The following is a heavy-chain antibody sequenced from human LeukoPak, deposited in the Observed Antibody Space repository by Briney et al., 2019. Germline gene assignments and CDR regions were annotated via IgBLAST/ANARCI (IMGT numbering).Heavy chain of an antibody. CDR3: AKRGVVIRVILVGFHKEAYYFDS. CDR2: ISGSGGSK. J-gene: IGHJ4*02. Sequence: SGGSLRLSCAVSGFTLSNYGMRWVGQAPGKGREGVADISGSGGSKNYADSVKGRFTISRDNPKNTLYLQMNSLRAEDTAVYFCAKRGVVIRVILVGFHKEAYYFDSWGQGALVTVSS. V-gene: IGHV3-23*01. D-gene: IGHD3-22*01. CDR1: GFTLSNYG.